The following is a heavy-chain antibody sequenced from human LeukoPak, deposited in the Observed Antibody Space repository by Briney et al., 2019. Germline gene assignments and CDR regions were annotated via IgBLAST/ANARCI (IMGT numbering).Heavy chain of an antibody. D-gene: IGHD3-16*02. CDR3: ARDQYDSVWGSYRPYFDL. Sequence: GASVKVSCKASGYTFSSYGISWVRQAPGQGLEWFVSISPYTGDTKYAERLQDRVIMTTDTSTRTVYMELRSLTSDDTAVFYCARDQYDSVWGSYRPYFDLWGQGTLVTVSS. CDR2: ISPYTGDT. CDR1: GYTFSSYG. J-gene: IGHJ4*02. V-gene: IGHV1-18*04.